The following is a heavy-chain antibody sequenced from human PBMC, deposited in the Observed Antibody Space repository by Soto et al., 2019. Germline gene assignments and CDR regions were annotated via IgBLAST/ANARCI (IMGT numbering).Heavy chain of an antibody. CDR2: MNPNSGNT. V-gene: IGHV1-8*01. Sequence: ASVKVSCKASGYTFTSYDINWVRQATGQGLEWMGWMNPNSGNTGYAQKFQGRVTMTRNTSISTAYMELSSLRSEDTAVYYCARRYAGSWSLKYWGQGTLVTVSS. J-gene: IGHJ4*02. CDR3: ARRYAGSWSLKY. CDR1: GYTFTSYD. D-gene: IGHD6-13*01.